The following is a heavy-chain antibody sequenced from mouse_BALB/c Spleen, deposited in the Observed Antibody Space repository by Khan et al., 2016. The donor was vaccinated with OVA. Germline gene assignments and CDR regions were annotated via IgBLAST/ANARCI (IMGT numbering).Heavy chain of an antibody. Sequence: QLQQSGPELVKPGASVKISCKASGYSFTGYFMNWVMQSHGKSLEWIGRINPHIGETFYNPKFRDKASLTVDESSSTAHMELRSLASEYSAGYDCARTYGIDFDDWGQGTTITVSS. CDR3: ARTYGIDFDD. CDR1: GYSFTGYF. D-gene: IGHD1-1*01. CDR2: INPHIGET. V-gene: IGHV1-20*02. J-gene: IGHJ2*01.